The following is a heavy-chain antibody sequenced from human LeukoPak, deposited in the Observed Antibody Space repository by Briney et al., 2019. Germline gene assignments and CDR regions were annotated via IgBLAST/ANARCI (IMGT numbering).Heavy chain of an antibody. CDR1: GYTFTSYY. CDR2: INPNSGGT. J-gene: IGHJ5*02. Sequence: ASVKVSCKASGYTFTSYYMHWVRQAPGQGLEWMGWINPNSGGTNYAQKFQGRVTMTRDTSISTAYMELSRLRSDDTAVYYCARDLGAPTPANWFDPWGQGTLVTVSS. V-gene: IGHV1-2*02. D-gene: IGHD1-26*01. CDR3: ARDLGAPTPANWFDP.